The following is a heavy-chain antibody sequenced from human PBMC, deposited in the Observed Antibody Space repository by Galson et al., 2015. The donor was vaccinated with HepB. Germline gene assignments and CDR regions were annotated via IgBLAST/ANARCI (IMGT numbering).Heavy chain of an antibody. J-gene: IGHJ6*03. CDR2: IDPSDSYT. V-gene: IGHV5-10-1*01. CDR1: GYSFTSYW. Sequence: QSGAEVKKPGESLRISCKGSGYSFTSYWISWVRQMPGKGLEWMGRIDPSDSYTNYSPSFQGHVTISADKSISTAYLQWSSLKASDTAMYYCAREWDDLEWLLYYYYMDVWGKGTTVTVSS. D-gene: IGHD3-3*01. CDR3: AREWDDLEWLLYYYYMDV.